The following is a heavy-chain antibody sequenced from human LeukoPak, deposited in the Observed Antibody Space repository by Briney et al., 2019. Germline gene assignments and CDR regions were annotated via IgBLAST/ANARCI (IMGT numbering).Heavy chain of an antibody. Sequence: ASETLSLTCTVSGASISSHYWSWIRQPPGKGLEWIGYVYHSGTTNYNPSLKSRVAISVDTSRNQFSLKLSSMTAADTAVYYCARGSTRADDYWGQGTLVTVSS. CDR2: VYHSGTT. V-gene: IGHV4-59*11. CDR3: ARGSTRADDY. D-gene: IGHD2/OR15-2a*01. J-gene: IGHJ4*02. CDR1: GASISSHY.